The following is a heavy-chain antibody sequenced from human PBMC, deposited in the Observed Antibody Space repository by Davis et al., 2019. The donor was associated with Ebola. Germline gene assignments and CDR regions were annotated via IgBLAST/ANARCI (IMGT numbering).Heavy chain of an antibody. Sequence: ASVKVSCKASGYTFTSYAMHWVRQAPGQRLEWMGWINAGNGNTKYSQKFQGRVTITRDTSASTAYMELSSLRSEDTAVYYCARDRRWNNWFDPWGQGTLVTVST. CDR3: ARDRRWNNWFDP. CDR1: GYTFTSYA. D-gene: IGHD1-1*01. J-gene: IGHJ5*02. CDR2: INAGNGNT. V-gene: IGHV1-3*01.